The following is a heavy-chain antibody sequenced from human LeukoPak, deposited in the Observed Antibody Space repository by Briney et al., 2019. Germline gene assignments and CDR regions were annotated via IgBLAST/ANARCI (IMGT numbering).Heavy chain of an antibody. D-gene: IGHD3-16*01. Sequence: PGGSLRLSCAASGFTFSSYAMSWVRQAPGKGLEWVSAISGSGGSTYYADSVKGRFTISRDNSKNTLYLQMNSLRAEDTAVYYCAKAAGPLYDSRGVRRLVSWGVDYWGQGTLVTVSS. CDR2: ISGSGGST. V-gene: IGHV3-23*01. J-gene: IGHJ4*02. CDR1: GFTFSSYA. CDR3: AKAAGPLYDSRGVRRLVSWGVDY.